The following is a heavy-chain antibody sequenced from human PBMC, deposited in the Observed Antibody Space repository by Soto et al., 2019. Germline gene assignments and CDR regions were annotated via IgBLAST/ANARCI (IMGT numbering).Heavy chain of an antibody. V-gene: IGHV3-30-3*02. CDR1: GFTFSSYA. Sequence: QVQLVESGGGVVQPGRSLRLSCAASGFTFSSYAMHWVRQAPGKGLEWVAVISYDGSNKYYADSVKGPFTISRDNSKNTLYLQMNSLRAEDTAVYYCAKSGYGPTLMDVWGQGTTVTVSS. D-gene: IGHD5-18*01. J-gene: IGHJ6*02. CDR2: ISYDGSNK. CDR3: AKSGYGPTLMDV.